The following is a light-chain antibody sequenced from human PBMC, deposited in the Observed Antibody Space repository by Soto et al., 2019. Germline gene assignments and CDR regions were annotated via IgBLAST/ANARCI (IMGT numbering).Light chain of an antibody. J-gene: IGKJ2*03. CDR2: AAS. CDR1: QNLDNY. V-gene: IGKV1-39*01. Sequence: DIQMTQSPSSLSASVGDRVTITCRASQNLDNYLNWYQQKPGKAPNLLIYAASRLQSGVPSRFAGSGSGTHFTLTITSLQPEDVGTYFCQQSVSTPPYRFGQWTKVE. CDR3: QQSVSTPPYR.